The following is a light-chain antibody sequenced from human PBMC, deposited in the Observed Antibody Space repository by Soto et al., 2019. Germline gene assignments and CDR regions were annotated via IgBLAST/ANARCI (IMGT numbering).Light chain of an antibody. J-gene: IGLJ1*01. V-gene: IGLV2-14*02. CDR1: NSDVGSYNF. CDR2: EGN. Sequence: QSVLTQPLSVSGSPGQSITISCAGTNSDVGSYNFVSWLQQHAGKAPKLMIYEGNKRPSGVSNRFSGSKSGNTASLTISGLQTEDEADYYCSSYTSRSTLYVFGTGTKVTV. CDR3: SSYTSRSTLYV.